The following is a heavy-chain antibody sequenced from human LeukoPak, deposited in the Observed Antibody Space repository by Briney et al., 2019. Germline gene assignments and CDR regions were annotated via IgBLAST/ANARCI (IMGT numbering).Heavy chain of an antibody. V-gene: IGHV4-34*01. CDR1: GGSFSGYY. CDR2: INHSEST. CDR3: ARGRRGGRTFDY. D-gene: IGHD1-26*01. J-gene: IGHJ4*02. Sequence: SETLSLTCAVYGGSFSGYYWSWIRHPPGKGLEWIGEINHSESTNYNPSLKSRVTISVDTSKNQFSLKLSSVTAADTAVYYCARGRRGGRTFDYWGQGTLVTVSS.